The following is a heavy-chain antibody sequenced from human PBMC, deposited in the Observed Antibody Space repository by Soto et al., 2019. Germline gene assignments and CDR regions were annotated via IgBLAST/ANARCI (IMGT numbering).Heavy chain of an antibody. CDR2: INTNNGGT. CDR3: PHNWFDP. Sequence: ASVKVSCKASGYTFTGYLMHWVRQAPGQGLEWMGWINTNNGGTNSAQKFQGRVTMTMDTSINTAYMELSSLRSDDTAIYYCPHNWFDPWGQGTLVTVSS. V-gene: IGHV1-2*02. CDR1: GYTFTGYL. J-gene: IGHJ5*02.